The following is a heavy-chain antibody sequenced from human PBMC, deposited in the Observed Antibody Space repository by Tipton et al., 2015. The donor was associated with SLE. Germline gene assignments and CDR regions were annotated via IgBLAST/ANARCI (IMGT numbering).Heavy chain of an antibody. CDR3: VGSKLLSDY. Sequence: SLRLSCAASDFVVRNNFISWVRQAPGQGLEWVSVINGGGGTNYADSVKGRFTLSRDNSRNMMYLQKNSLRAEDTAVYYCVGSKLLSDYWGQGTLVTVSS. J-gene: IGHJ4*02. CDR1: DFVVRNNF. V-gene: IGHV3-53*05. D-gene: IGHD3-22*01. CDR2: INGGGGT.